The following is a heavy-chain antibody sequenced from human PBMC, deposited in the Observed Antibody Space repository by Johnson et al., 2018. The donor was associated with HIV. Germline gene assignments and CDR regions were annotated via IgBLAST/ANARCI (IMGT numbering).Heavy chain of an antibody. J-gene: IGHJ3*02. V-gene: IGHV3-33*06. CDR3: AKAWELLGRRAALDI. CDR2: ICYDGSTK. Sequence: QVQLVESGGGVVQPGRSLRLSCAASGFTFSSYGMHWVRQAPGKGREGVAVICYDGSTKYYADYVKGRFTISRDNTKNTLYLQMESLRVEDTAIYYCAKAWELLGRRAALDIWGQGTMVTVSS. CDR1: GFTFSSYG. D-gene: IGHD1-26*01.